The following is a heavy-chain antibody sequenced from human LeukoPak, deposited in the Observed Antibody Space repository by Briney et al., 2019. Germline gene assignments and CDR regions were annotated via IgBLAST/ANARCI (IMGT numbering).Heavy chain of an antibody. J-gene: IGHJ6*03. V-gene: IGHV4-39*01. CDR2: IYYSGST. CDR3: AGQGYSYGAGYYYYMDV. D-gene: IGHD5-18*01. CDR1: GGSISSSSYY. Sequence: TSETLSLTCTVSGGSISSSSYYWGWIRQPPGKGLEWIGSIYYSGSTYYNPSLKSRVTISVDTSKNQFSLKLSSVTAADTAVYYCAGQGYSYGAGYYYYMDVWGKGTTVTVSS.